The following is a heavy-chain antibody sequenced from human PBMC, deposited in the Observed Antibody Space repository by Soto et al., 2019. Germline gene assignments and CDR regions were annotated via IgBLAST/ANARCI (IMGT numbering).Heavy chain of an antibody. CDR2: IYTSGTT. CDR3: ARDTVGISSPGVY. Sequence: SETLSLTCTVSGDSINGYYWTWIRQPAGKGLEWIGRIYTSGTTSYSPSLKSRVTMSLDTSKNHFSLRLTSVTAADTAVYYCARDTVGISSPGVYWGRGTLVTVSS. J-gene: IGHJ4*02. CDR1: GDSINGYY. V-gene: IGHV4-4*07. D-gene: IGHD4-17*01.